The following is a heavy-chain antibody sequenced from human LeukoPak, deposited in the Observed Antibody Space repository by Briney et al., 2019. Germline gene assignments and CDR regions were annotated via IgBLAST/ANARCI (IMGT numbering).Heavy chain of an antibody. CDR3: ARGDDFSGDH. Sequence: GGSLRLSCAISGFTFSNFWMNWVRQAQGRGLEWVANIHTEGNEKYHVESVKGRFTISRDNARNLLFLQMNGLRVEDTAVYYCARGDDFSGDHWGQGTLVTVSS. V-gene: IGHV3-7*04. CDR2: IHTEGNEK. CDR1: GFTFSNFW. D-gene: IGHD1-1*01. J-gene: IGHJ4*02.